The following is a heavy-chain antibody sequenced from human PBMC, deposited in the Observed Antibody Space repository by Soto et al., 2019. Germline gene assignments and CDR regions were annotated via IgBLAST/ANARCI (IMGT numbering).Heavy chain of an antibody. D-gene: IGHD6-19*01. V-gene: IGHV4-59*01. CDR2: ISYTGST. CDR3: AGGRYSSGWYSV. Sequence: QVQLQESGPGLVTPSETLSLTCTVPGASISSYWWSWIRQPPGKRLEWIGYISYTGSTTYNPSLKSRVTISLDTSKNQVSLKVSSVTAADTAVYYCAGGRYSSGWYSVWGQGTLVTVSS. CDR1: GASISSYW. J-gene: IGHJ4*02.